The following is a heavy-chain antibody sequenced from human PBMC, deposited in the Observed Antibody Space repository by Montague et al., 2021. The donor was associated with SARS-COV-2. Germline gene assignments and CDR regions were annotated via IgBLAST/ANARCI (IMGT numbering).Heavy chain of an antibody. CDR2: IRQSGRT. V-gene: IGHV4-34*01. CDR1: GGSFGDDH. J-gene: IGHJ4*02. Sequence: SETLSLTCGVYGGSFGDDHWSWIRQPPGKGLEWIGNIRQSGRTNYNPSLKSRVTISVDTSKNQFSLKLTSVTAADTGLYFCARGHLSASMIVVVFTSASYYFDYWGQGAQGTVSS. D-gene: IGHD3-22*01. CDR3: ARGHLSASMIVVVFTSASYYFDY.